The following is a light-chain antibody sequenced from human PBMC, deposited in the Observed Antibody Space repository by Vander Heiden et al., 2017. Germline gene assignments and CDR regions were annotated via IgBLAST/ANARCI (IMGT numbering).Light chain of an antibody. Sequence: QSALTQPASVSGSPGQSITISCTGTSNDIRSYHLVSLYQQHPGEAPKLIIYEVTKRPLGVSSRFSGSKSGNTASLTISGLQAEDEAHYHCCSYAGSRTVVFGGGTSLTVL. J-gene: IGLJ2*01. CDR1: SNDIRSYHL. V-gene: IGLV2-23*02. CDR3: CSYAGSRTVV. CDR2: EVT.